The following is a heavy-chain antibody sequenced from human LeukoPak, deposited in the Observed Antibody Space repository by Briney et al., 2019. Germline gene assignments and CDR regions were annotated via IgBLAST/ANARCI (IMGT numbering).Heavy chain of an antibody. CDR1: GFTFSSYW. J-gene: IGHJ3*02. V-gene: IGHV3-7*01. CDR2: IKQDGSEK. Sequence: GGSLRLSCAASGFTFSSYWMSWVRQAPGKGLEWVANIKQDGSEKYYVDSVKGRFTISRDNAKNSLYLQMNSLRAEDTAVYYCARDGCGSYLGDAFDIWGQGTMVTVSS. CDR3: ARDGCGSYLGDAFDI. D-gene: IGHD1-26*01.